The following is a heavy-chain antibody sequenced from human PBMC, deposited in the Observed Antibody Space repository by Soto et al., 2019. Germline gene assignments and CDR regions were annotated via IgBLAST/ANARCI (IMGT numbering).Heavy chain of an antibody. Sequence: SVKVSCKACRVTFSSYAISCVPQDPGQGIEVMGGIIPIFGTANYAQKFEGRVTITADESTSTAYMELSSLRSEDMAVYYGARDWETGCSSTSCYMHGMEIWSQGTTVTAAS. CDR2: IIPIFGTA. V-gene: IGHV1-69*13. CDR3: ARDWETGCSSTSCYMHGMEI. J-gene: IGHJ6*02. D-gene: IGHD2-2*02. CDR1: RVTFSSYA.